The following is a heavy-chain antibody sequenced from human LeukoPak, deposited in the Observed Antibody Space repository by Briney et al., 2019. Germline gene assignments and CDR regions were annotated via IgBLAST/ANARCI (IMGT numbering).Heavy chain of an antibody. CDR3: ARGDYDSSGYSSYSLDY. Sequence: SETLSLTCTVSGGSISSYYWSWIRQPAGKGLEWIGRIYTSGSTNYNPSLKSRVTMSVDTSKNQFSLKLSSVTAADTAVYYCARGDYDSSGYSSYSLDYWRQGTLVTVSS. CDR2: IYTSGST. V-gene: IGHV4-4*07. D-gene: IGHD3-22*01. CDR1: GGSISSYY. J-gene: IGHJ4*02.